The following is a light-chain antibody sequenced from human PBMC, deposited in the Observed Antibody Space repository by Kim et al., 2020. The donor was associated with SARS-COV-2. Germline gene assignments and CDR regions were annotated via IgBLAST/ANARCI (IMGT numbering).Light chain of an antibody. CDR2: DVS. CDR3: SSYTSDNVI. Sequence: QSALTQPASVSGSPGQSITISCTGTSSDIGGRNYVSWYQQHPGKAPELMIYDVSYRPSGISNRFSGSKSGNTASLTISGLQAEDEADYYCSSYTSDNVIFGGGTQLTV. V-gene: IGLV2-14*03. J-gene: IGLJ2*01. CDR1: SSDIGGRNY.